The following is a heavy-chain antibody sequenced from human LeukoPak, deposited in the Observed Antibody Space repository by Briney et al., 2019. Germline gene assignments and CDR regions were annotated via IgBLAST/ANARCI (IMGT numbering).Heavy chain of an antibody. V-gene: IGHV3-30-3*01. CDR3: ARDRWLLGFYYYYYGMDV. D-gene: IGHD3-9*01. Sequence: PGGSLRLSCAASGFTFSSYWMSWVRQAPGKGLEWVAVISYDGSNKYYADSVKGRFTISRDNSKNTLYLQMNSLRAEDTAVYYCARDRWLLGFYYYYYGMDVRGQGTTVTVSS. CDR2: ISYDGSNK. J-gene: IGHJ6*02. CDR1: GFTFSSYW.